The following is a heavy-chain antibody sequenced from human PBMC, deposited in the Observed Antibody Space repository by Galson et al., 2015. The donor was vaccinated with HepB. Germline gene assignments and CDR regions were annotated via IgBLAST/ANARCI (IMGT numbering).Heavy chain of an antibody. Sequence: SLRLSSAAAGLTFSSHYMHRVRQVPGKGLKWVSRISSDGTDTIYADSVRGRFTISRDNARNTLFLQMNSLRADDTGFYYCTKDRSHSGSYVGFRWGQGTLVTVSS. V-gene: IGHV3-74*01. CDR1: GLTFSSHY. CDR3: TKDRSHSGSYVGFR. J-gene: IGHJ4*02. D-gene: IGHD1-26*01. CDR2: ISSDGTDT.